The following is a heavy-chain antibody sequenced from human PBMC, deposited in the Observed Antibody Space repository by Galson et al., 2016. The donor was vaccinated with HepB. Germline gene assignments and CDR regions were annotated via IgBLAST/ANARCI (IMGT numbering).Heavy chain of an antibody. Sequence: APGQGLEWMGIIHPSGGSTYYAQKFQGRVTMTRDTSTSTVYMELSSLRSEDTAVYYCARDVLAAAGYFDYWGQGTLVTVSS. CDR3: ARDVLAAAGYFDY. CDR2: IHPSGGST. D-gene: IGHD6-13*01. J-gene: IGHJ4*02. V-gene: IGHV1-46*01.